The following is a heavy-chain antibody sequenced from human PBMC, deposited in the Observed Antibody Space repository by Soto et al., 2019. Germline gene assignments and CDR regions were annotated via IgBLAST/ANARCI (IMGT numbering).Heavy chain of an antibody. V-gene: IGHV1-69*13. CDR1: WGTLSRYA. CDR3: ARGASWASAYSGHDSD. J-gene: IGHJ4*02. CDR2: IIPIFVTA. D-gene: IGHD5-12*01. Sequence: SVEISCRASWGTLSRYAISWVRQAPGQCLEWIGGIIPIFVTANYAHKFQGRVTITAHESRRTAYMELSRVRSEHPAVYDRARGASWASAYSGHDSDWGKRPMVTVSS.